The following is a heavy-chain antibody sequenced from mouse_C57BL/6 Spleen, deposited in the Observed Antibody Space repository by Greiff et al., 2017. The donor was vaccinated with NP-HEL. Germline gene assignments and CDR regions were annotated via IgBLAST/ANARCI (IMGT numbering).Heavy chain of an antibody. Sequence: QVQLQQSGAELVKPGASVKISCKASGYAFSSYWMNWVKQRPGKGLEWIGQIYPGDGDTNYNGKFKGKATLTADKSSSTAYMQLSSLTSEDSAVYFCARRPLLPYAMDYWGQGTSVTVSS. V-gene: IGHV1-80*01. J-gene: IGHJ4*01. D-gene: IGHD2-10*01. CDR3: ARRPLLPYAMDY. CDR1: GYAFSSYW. CDR2: IYPGDGDT.